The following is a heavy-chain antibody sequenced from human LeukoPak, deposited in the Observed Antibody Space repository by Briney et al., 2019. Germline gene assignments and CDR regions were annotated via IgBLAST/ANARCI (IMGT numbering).Heavy chain of an antibody. V-gene: IGHV1-8*01. CDR3: ARVYTPYYYDSSGYYSDFDY. CDR2: MNPNSGNT. J-gene: IGHJ4*02. D-gene: IGHD3-22*01. Sequence: ASVKVSCKASGHTFTSYDINWVRQAPGQGLEWMGWMNPNSGNTGYAQKLQGRVTMTTDTSTSTAYMELRSLRSDDTAVYYCARVYTPYYYDSSGYYSDFDYWGQGTLVTVSS. CDR1: GHTFTSYD.